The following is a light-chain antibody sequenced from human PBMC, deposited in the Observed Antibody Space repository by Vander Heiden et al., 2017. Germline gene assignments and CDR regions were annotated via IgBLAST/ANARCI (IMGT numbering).Light chain of an antibody. V-gene: IGLV2-23*02. CDR1: SSDVGAYNL. CDR2: EVT. Sequence: QSALPPPPSVSPSPRHSITIACTGTSSDVGAYNLVSWFQQHPGKAPKLMIYEVTKRPSGFSNRVSASKSGNTASLTISGLQAEDEAEYYCSSYAGSYTYVFGSGTKVTVL. CDR3: SSYAGSYTYV. J-gene: IGLJ1*01.